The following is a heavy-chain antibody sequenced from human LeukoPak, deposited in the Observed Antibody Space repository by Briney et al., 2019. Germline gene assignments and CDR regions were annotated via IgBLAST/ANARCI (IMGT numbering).Heavy chain of an antibody. CDR2: INPNSGGT. D-gene: IGHD3-10*01. Sequence: VASVKVSCKASGYTFTGYYMHWVRQAPGQGLEWMGWINPNSGGTNYAQKFQGRVTMTRDTSISTAYKELSRLRSDDTAVYYCARAWYGSGSPFDYWGQGTLVTVSS. J-gene: IGHJ4*02. CDR3: ARAWYGSGSPFDY. V-gene: IGHV1-2*02. CDR1: GYTFTGYY.